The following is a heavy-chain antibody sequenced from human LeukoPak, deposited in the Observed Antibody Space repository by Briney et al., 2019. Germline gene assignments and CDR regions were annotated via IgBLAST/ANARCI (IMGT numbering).Heavy chain of an antibody. CDR2: IYSGGST. CDR3: ARGPGRQYYYDSSGYI. V-gene: IGHV3-53*01. J-gene: IGHJ4*02. CDR1: GGSISSSNW. Sequence: GTLSLTCAVSGGSISSSNWWSWVRQAPGKGLEWVSVIYSGGSTYYADSVKGRFTISRDNSKNTLYLQMNSLRAEDTAVYYCARGPGRQYYYDSSGYIWGQGTLVTVSS. D-gene: IGHD3-22*01.